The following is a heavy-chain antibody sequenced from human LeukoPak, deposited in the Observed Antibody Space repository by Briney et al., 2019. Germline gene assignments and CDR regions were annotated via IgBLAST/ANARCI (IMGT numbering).Heavy chain of an antibody. Sequence: SETLSLTCSVSGGSIRDYYWSWVRQPPGKGLEGIGYISYSGSASYNPSLTGRVTISVDTSKNQFPLNLTSVTVADTAVYYCAREQYYGSGSYYNWFDPWGQGTLVTVSS. CDR3: AREQYYGSGSYYNWFDP. CDR2: ISYSGSA. D-gene: IGHD3-10*01. V-gene: IGHV4-59*01. J-gene: IGHJ5*02. CDR1: GGSIRDYY.